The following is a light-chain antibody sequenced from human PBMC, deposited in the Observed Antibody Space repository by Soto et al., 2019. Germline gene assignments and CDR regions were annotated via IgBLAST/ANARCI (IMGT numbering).Light chain of an antibody. CDR3: QQYNSYSQT. V-gene: IGKV1-39*01. J-gene: IGKJ1*01. Sequence: DIQMTQSPSSLSASVGDRVTITCRASQSISSYLNWYQQKPGKAPKLLIYAASSLQSGVPSRFSGSGSGTEFTLTISSLQPEDFATYYCQQYNSYSQTFGQGTKVDI. CDR2: AAS. CDR1: QSISSY.